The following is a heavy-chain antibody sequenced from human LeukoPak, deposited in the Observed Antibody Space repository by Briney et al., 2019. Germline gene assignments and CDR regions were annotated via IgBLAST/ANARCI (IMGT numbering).Heavy chain of an antibody. CDR3: ARQAAKAGPPIDY. CDR2: VNPGDSDT. D-gene: IGHD6-25*01. J-gene: IGHJ4*02. Sequence: GESLKISCKGSGYSFSNYWIGWVRQMPGKGLEWMATVNPGDSDTRYSPSLQGQVTIPADKSINTAYLQWSSLKASDTAIYYCARQAAKAGPPIDYWGQGTQVTVSS. V-gene: IGHV5-51*01. CDR1: GYSFSNYW.